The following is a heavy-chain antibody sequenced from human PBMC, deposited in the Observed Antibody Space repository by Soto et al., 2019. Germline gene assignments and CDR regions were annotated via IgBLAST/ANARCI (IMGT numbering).Heavy chain of an antibody. Sequence: SGGSLRLSCAASGFTFSTYAMSWVRQAPGKGPEWVSTIRGSGGSTHYPDSVKGRFTISRDNSKNTLYLQMNSLRAEDTAVYYCAEDWGTTLTTNWFDPWGQGTLVTVSS. CDR1: GFTFSTYA. CDR3: AEDWGTTLTTNWFDP. J-gene: IGHJ5*02. CDR2: IRGSGGST. D-gene: IGHD4-17*01. V-gene: IGHV3-23*01.